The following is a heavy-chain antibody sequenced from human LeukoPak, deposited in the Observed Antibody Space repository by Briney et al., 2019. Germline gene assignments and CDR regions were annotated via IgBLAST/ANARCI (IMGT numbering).Heavy chain of an antibody. CDR3: ARHGGDLGYCSSSTCYDDWYFDL. V-gene: IGHV4-39*01. CDR2: MYYSGST. CDR1: GGSISRSSYY. J-gene: IGHJ2*01. Sequence: SSETLSLTCTASGGSISRSSYYWGWIRQPPGKGLEWIGYMYYSGSTHCNPSLKSRVTISVDTSKNQLSLRLTSVTAADTAVYYCARHGGDLGYCSSSTCYDDWYFDLWGRGTLVTVSS. D-gene: IGHD2-2*01.